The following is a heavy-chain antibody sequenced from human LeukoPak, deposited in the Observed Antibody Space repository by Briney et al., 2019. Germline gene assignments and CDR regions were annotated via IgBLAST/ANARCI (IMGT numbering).Heavy chain of an antibody. D-gene: IGHD3-10*01. Sequence: GGSLRLSCAASGFTFSNYNMNWVRQPQGKGLQWVSYISSSSNIIYYADSVKGRFTISRDNAKNSLFLQMNSLRAEDTAVYYCARDFAREFTIDYWGQGTLVTVSS. CDR3: ARDFAREFTIDY. CDR2: ISSSSNII. CDR1: GFTFSNYN. V-gene: IGHV3-48*01. J-gene: IGHJ4*02.